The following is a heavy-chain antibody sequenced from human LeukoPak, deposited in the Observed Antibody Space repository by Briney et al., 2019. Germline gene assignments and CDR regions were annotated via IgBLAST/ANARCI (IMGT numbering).Heavy chain of an antibody. Sequence: WETLSLTCTVSSGSISRYFYYWIWQPPPPGKERVWIVYMYYSANNNYNPSLKRRVTITIYTHKHQFSLTLLSVTAAAAGVYFCARGVAGYGPYDYWGQGTLVTVSS. CDR2: MYYSANN. J-gene: IGHJ4*02. CDR3: ARGVAGYGPYDY. D-gene: IGHD5-12*01. CDR1: SGSISRYFYY. V-gene: IGHV4-59*12.